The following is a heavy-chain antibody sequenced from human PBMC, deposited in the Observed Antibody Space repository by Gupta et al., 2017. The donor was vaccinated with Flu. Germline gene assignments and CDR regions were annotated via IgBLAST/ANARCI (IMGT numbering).Heavy chain of an antibody. CDR1: GFTFSSYW. CDR3: ARDLGYYDFWSGYRPGDP. J-gene: IGHJ5*02. V-gene: IGHV3-74*01. CDR2: INSDGSST. Sequence: EVQLVESGGGLVQPGGSLRLSCAASGFTFSSYWMHWVRQAPGKGLVWVSRINSDGSSTSYADSVKGRFTISRDNAKNTLYLQMNSLRAEDTAVYYCARDLGYYDFWSGYRPGDPWGQGTLVTVSS. D-gene: IGHD3-3*01.